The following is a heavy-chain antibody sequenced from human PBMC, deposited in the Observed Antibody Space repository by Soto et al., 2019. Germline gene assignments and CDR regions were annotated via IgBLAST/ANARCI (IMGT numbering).Heavy chain of an antibody. D-gene: IGHD4-17*01. CDR2: IYWDDDK. J-gene: IGHJ5*02. Sequence: QITLKESGPTLVKPTQTLTLTCTFSGVSLTTRGVGVGWFRQPPGKALEWLALIYWDDDKRYSPSLKSRLTSTKDTSNNQVVHTMTNMHPADTATYFCAHRTTTVTWWFDPWGQGTMVTVSS. CDR1: GVSLTTRGVG. V-gene: IGHV2-5*02. CDR3: AHRTTTVTWWFDP.